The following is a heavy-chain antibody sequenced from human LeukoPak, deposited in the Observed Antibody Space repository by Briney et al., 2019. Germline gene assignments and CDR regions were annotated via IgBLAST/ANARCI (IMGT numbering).Heavy chain of an antibody. Sequence: SETLSLACAVYGGSFSGYYWSWIRQPPGKGLEWIGEIHHSGSTNYNPSLKSRVTISVDTSKNQFSLKLSSVTAADTAVYYCARGFYSNYEDYWGQGTLVTVSS. D-gene: IGHD4-4*01. CDR3: ARGFYSNYEDY. CDR2: IHHSGST. V-gene: IGHV4-34*01. J-gene: IGHJ4*02. CDR1: GGSFSGYY.